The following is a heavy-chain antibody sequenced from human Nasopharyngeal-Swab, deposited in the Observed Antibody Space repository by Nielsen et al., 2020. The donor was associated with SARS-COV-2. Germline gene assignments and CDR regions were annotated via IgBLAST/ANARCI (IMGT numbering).Heavy chain of an antibody. D-gene: IGHD1-26*01. J-gene: IGHJ4*02. CDR3: ARDDAIVGATLEN. V-gene: IGHV3-48*02. CDR2: ISSSSSTS. Sequence: WIRQPAGKGLEWVAYISSSSSTSYYADSVKGRFTISRDNPKNSLYLQMNSLRDEDTALYYCARDDAIVGATLENWGQGTLVTVSS.